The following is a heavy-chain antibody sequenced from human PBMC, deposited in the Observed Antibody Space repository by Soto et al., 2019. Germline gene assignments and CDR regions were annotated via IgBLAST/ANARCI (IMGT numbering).Heavy chain of an antibody. V-gene: IGHV3-23*01. CDR1: GFTFSNYA. D-gene: IGHD2-15*01. CDR2: VGGSGDST. CDR3: AKSPLGYCSGGSCYPPHYFDY. J-gene: IGHJ4*02. Sequence: EVHLLDSGGGLVQPGGSLRLSCAASGFTFSNYAMCWVRQAPGKGLEWVSGVGGSGDSTYYADSVKGRFTISRDNSKDTLYLQMNSLRAEDTAVYYCAKSPLGYCSGGSCYPPHYFDYWGQGTLVTVSS.